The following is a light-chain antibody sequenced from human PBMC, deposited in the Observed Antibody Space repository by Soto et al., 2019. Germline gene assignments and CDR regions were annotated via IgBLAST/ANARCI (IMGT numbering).Light chain of an antibody. V-gene: IGLV2-23*01. J-gene: IGLJ1*01. CDR3: CSYAGSRTYV. CDR2: EGT. CDR1: SSDIGSYDL. Sequence: QSVLTQPASVSGPLGQSIVISCTGSSSDIGSYDLVSWYQQYPGKAPKVVIFEGTKRPSGVSNRFSGSKSGNTASLTISGLQTEDEADYYCCSYAGSRTYVFGPGTKVTVL.